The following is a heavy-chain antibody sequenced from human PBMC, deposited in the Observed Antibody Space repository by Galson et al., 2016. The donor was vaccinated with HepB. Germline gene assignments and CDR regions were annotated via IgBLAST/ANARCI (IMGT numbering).Heavy chain of an antibody. Sequence: LSFTCTVSGGSISNYYWTWIRQAPGKGLEWIGYIYDSGSPSYNPSLKSRVAISIDMSKRQVSLKVTSVTATDTAVYFCAREVSRAARGTTFWYFDLWGRGTLVTVSS. CDR3: AREVSRAARGTTFWYFDL. J-gene: IGHJ2*01. V-gene: IGHV4-59*01. CDR2: IYDSGSP. CDR1: GGSISNYY. D-gene: IGHD6-13*01.